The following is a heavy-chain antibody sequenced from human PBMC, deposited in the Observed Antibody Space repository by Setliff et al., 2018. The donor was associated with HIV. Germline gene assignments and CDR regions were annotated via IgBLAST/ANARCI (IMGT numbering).Heavy chain of an antibody. D-gene: IGHD6-6*01. CDR1: GYTFSTNA. CDR3: ARGHSSSAYDAYDI. J-gene: IGHJ3*02. CDR2: INVGNDNT. Sequence: ASVKVSCKAFGYTFSTNAIHWVRQAPGQRLEWMGWINVGNDNTKYSQRLQDRVTIARDTSASTAYMELSSLRSEDTAVYYCARGHSSSAYDAYDIWGQGTMVTVSS. V-gene: IGHV1-3*01.